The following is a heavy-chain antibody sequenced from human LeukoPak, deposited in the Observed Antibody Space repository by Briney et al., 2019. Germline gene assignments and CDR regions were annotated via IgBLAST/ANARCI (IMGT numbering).Heavy chain of an antibody. CDR2: ISSSSSYI. Sequence: GGSLRLSCAASGFTFRSYSMNWVRQAPGKGLEWVSSISSSSSYIYYADSVKGRFTISRDNAKNSLYLQMNSLRAEDMAVYYCARADYGDFTFDYWGQGTLVTVSS. D-gene: IGHD4-17*01. CDR1: GFTFRSYS. J-gene: IGHJ4*02. V-gene: IGHV3-21*01. CDR3: ARADYGDFTFDY.